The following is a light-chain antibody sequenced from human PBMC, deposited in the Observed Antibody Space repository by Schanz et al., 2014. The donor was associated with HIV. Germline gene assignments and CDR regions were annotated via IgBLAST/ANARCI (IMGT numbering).Light chain of an antibody. CDR3: QQYNTWPPTT. Sequence: EIVLTQSPGTLSLSPGEGATLSCRASQSVSSSYLAWYQQKPGQAPRLLIHGASTRPTGIPDRFSGSGSGTDFTLTISRLEPEDFAVYYCQQYNTWPPTTFGQGTKVEIK. CDR2: GAS. CDR1: QSVSSSY. V-gene: IGKV3-20*01. J-gene: IGKJ1*01.